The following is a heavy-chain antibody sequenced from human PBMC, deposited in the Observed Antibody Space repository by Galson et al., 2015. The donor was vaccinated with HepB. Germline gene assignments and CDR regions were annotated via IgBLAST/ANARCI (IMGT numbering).Heavy chain of an antibody. CDR3: ARVEEGAYYDFWSGFSSRYYYYYYMDV. V-gene: IGHV3-33*01. D-gene: IGHD3-3*01. CDR1: GFTFSSYG. CDR2: IWYDGSNK. Sequence: SLRLSCAASGFTFSSYGMHWVRQAPGKGLEWVAVIWYDGSNKYYADSVKGRFTISRDNSKNTLYLQMNSLRAEDTAVYYCARVEEGAYYDFWSGFSSRYYYYYYMDVWGKGTTVTVSS. J-gene: IGHJ6*03.